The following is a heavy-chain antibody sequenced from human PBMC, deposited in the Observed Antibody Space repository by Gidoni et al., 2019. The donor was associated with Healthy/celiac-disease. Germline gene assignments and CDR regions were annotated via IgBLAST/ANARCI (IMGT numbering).Heavy chain of an antibody. J-gene: IGHJ4*02. D-gene: IGHD4-17*01. CDR2: ISYDGSNK. CDR3: ARVGVAYGGKVDY. CDR1: GFTFSSYA. V-gene: IGHV3-30-3*01. Sequence: QVQLVESGGGVVQPGRSLRLSCAASGFTFSSYAMHWVRQAPGKGLGWVAVISYDGSNKYYADSVKGRFTISRDNAKNTLYLQMNSLRAEDTAVYYCARVGVAYGGKVDYWGQGTLVTVSS.